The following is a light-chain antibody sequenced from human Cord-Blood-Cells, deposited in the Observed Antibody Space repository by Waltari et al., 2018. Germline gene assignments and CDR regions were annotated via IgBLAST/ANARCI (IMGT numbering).Light chain of an antibody. Sequence: SSELTPDPAVSVAFGQTVRITCQGDSLRSYYASWYQQKPGQAPVLVSYGKNNRPSGIPDRFSGSSSGNTASLTITGAQAEDEADYYCNSRDSSGNHVVFGGGTKLTVL. J-gene: IGLJ2*01. V-gene: IGLV3-19*01. CDR1: SLRSYY. CDR3: NSRDSSGNHVV. CDR2: GKN.